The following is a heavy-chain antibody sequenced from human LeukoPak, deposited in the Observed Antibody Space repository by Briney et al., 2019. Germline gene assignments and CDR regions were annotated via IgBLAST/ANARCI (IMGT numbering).Heavy chain of an antibody. J-gene: IGHJ4*02. V-gene: IGHV3-23*01. CDR1: GFTFSSYA. Sequence: GGSLRLSCAASGFTFSSYAMSWVRQAPGKGLEWVSGISGSGGSTYYADSVKGRFTISRDNSKNTLYLQVNSLRAEDTAVYYCAKDQVLRGLSVYYFDYWGQGTLVTVSS. CDR3: AKDQVLRGLSVYYFDY. CDR2: ISGSGGST. D-gene: IGHD3-10*01.